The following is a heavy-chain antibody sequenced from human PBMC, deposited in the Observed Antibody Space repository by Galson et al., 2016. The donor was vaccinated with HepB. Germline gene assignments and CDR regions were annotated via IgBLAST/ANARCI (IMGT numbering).Heavy chain of an antibody. J-gene: IGHJ4*02. CDR3: ARISFDSSGYAHY. Sequence: KVSCKASGYKFIDYGISWVRQMPGKGLEWMGIIYPGDSDTRYSPSFQGQVTISVDKSITTAYLQWSSLKASDTATYYCARISFDSSGYAHYWGQGTLVTVSS. D-gene: IGHD3-22*01. CDR1: GYKFIDYG. CDR2: IYPGDSDT. V-gene: IGHV5-51*01.